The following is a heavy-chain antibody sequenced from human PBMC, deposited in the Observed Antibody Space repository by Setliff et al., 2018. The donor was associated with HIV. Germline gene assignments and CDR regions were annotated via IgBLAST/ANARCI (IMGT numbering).Heavy chain of an antibody. J-gene: IGHJ5*02. V-gene: IGHV3-48*01. CDR2: ISGDTRII. D-gene: IGHD2-21*01. CDR3: AKSLGLLKEGFDP. Sequence: GGSLRLSCAASGFTFSSYSMNWVRQAPGKGLEWVSYISGDTRIINYADSVKGRFTISRDNSKNTLYLQMNSLRADDTAIYYCAKSLGLLKEGFDPWGRGTLVTVSS. CDR1: GFTFSSYS.